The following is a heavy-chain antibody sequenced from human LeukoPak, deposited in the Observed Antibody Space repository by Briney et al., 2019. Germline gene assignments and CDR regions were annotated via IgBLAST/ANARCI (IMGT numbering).Heavy chain of an antibody. Sequence: GGSLRLSCAASGFTVSSNYMSWVRQPAGKGLEWVSVIYSGGTTFYADSVKGRFTISRDNSKNTLYLQMNSLRADGTAVYYCTKLKGWYGEGYFDYWGQGTLVTVSS. CDR1: GFTVSSNY. V-gene: IGHV3-53*01. CDR3: TKLKGWYGEGYFDY. J-gene: IGHJ4*02. CDR2: IYSGGTT. D-gene: IGHD3-10*01.